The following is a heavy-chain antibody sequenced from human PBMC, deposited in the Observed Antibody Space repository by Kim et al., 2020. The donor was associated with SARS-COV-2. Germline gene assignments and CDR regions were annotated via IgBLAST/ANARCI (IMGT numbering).Heavy chain of an antibody. D-gene: IGHD3-22*01. CDR1: GGSISSGGYY. V-gene: IGHV4-31*03. Sequence: SETLSLTCTVSGGSISSGGYYWSWIRQHPGKGLEWIGYIYYSGSTYYNPSLKSRVTISVDTSKNQFSLKLSSVTAADTAVYYCARGYYYDSSGQYDSSSGGFDYWGQGTLVTVSS. CDR2: IYYSGST. J-gene: IGHJ4*02. CDR3: ARGYYYDSSGQYDSSSGGFDY.